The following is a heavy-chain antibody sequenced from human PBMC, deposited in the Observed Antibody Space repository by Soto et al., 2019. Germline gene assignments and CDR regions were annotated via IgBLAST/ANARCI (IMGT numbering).Heavy chain of an antibody. Sequence: SETLSLTCSVSGGSISNDDYYWTWIRQPPGKGLEWIGHIYYNGNTYYNPSLKSRLTMSLDTSQNQFSLHLTSVIAADSASYFCARATTVTSSFFYYGLHVWGQGTTVTVSS. D-gene: IGHD4-17*01. V-gene: IGHV4-30-4*08. CDR3: ARATTVTSSFFYYGLHV. CDR1: GGSISNDDYY. CDR2: IYYNGNT. J-gene: IGHJ6*02.